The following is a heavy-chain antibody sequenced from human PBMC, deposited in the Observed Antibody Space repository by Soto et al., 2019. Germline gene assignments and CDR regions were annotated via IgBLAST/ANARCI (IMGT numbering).Heavy chain of an antibody. Sequence: QVQLVQSGAEVQKPGTSVKVSCKASGYTFSDYYLHWVRQSPGQGLEWMGWISPKSGGTHFAPKFEGRVTLTTDTSNSTAFMEVRRLSSDDTAVYYCARVPRTQLWFPSVYWGQGTLVTVSS. CDR3: ARVPRTQLWFPSVY. V-gene: IGHV1-2*02. CDR2: ISPKSGGT. CDR1: GYTFSDYY. D-gene: IGHD5-18*01. J-gene: IGHJ4*02.